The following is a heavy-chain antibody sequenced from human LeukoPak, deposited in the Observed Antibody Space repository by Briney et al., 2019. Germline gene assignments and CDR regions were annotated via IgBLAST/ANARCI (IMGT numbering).Heavy chain of an antibody. V-gene: IGHV3-33*08. CDR2: IWYDGSNK. CDR3: ARDPASAMDYDY. J-gene: IGHJ4*02. Sequence: GGSLRLSCAVSGFTFSSYGMHWVRQAPGKGLEWVAVIWYDGSNKYYADSVKGRFTISRDNSKNTLYLQMNSLRAEDTAVYYCARDPASAMDYDYWGQGTLVTVSS. CDR1: GFTFSSYG. D-gene: IGHD5-18*01.